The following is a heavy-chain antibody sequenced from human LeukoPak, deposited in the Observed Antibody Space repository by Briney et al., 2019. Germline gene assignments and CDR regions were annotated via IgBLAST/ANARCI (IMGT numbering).Heavy chain of an antibody. CDR3: ARSGYSSGWFDY. CDR1: GGSISSYYW. D-gene: IGHD6-19*01. CDR2: IDWDDDK. V-gene: IGHV2-70*11. J-gene: IGHJ4*02. Sequence: TLSLTCTVSGGSISSYYWSWIRQPPGKALEWLARIDWDDDKYYSTSLKTRLTISKDTSKNQVVLTMTNMDPVDTATYYCARSGYSSGWFDYWGQGTLVTVSS.